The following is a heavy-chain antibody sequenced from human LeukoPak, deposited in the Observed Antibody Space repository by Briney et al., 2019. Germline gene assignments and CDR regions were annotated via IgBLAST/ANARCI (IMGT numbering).Heavy chain of an antibody. V-gene: IGHV1-2*02. Sequence: GASVKVSCTPSGYTFTGYYMHWVRQAPGQGLEWMGWINPSSGGTNYPQKFQGRVTMTRDTSISTAYMELSGLRSDDTAVYYCARGFGTYYYYYYMDVWGKGTTVTVSS. CDR2: INPSSGGT. CDR1: GYTFTGYY. CDR3: ARGFGTYYYYYYMDV. J-gene: IGHJ6*03. D-gene: IGHD3-10*01.